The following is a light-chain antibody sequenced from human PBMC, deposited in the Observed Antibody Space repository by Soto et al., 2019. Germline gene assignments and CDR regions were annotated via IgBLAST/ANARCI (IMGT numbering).Light chain of an antibody. CDR3: QHYGGMWA. CDR2: DAS. J-gene: IGKJ1*01. CDR1: QTISSW. V-gene: IGKV1-5*01. Sequence: DIQMTQSPSTLSASVRDRVTITCRASQTISSWLAWFQQRPGRAPKVVIYDASSLESGVPSRFSGSGSGTEFILTINSLQTDDFATYCCQHYGGMWAFGQGTKVDIK.